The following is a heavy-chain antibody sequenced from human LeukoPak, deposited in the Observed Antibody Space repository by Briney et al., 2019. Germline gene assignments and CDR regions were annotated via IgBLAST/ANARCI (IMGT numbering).Heavy chain of an antibody. Sequence: SETLSLTCTVSGGPIRTYYWNWIRQPPGKGLEWIGYFSYSGSTDHNPSLKGRVTISGDTSKNQFSLKLSSVTAADMAFYYCARTYSTSLVFDYWGQGILVTVSS. J-gene: IGHJ4*02. CDR3: ARTYSTSLVFDY. D-gene: IGHD6-6*01. CDR2: FSYSGST. V-gene: IGHV4-59*01. CDR1: GGPIRTYY.